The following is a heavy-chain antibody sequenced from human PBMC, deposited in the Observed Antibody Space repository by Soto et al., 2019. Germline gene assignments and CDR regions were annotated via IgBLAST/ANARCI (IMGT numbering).Heavy chain of an antibody. CDR3: ARDTKWDPRGVEAQQDDYFGY. CDR2: VDTGNGNT. CDR1: GYTFTNYA. J-gene: IGHJ4*02. D-gene: IGHD1-26*01. Sequence: ASVKVSCKASGYTFTNYAIHWVRQAPGQGLEWMGWVDTGNGNTKYSEKFQGRVTITRDTFANIAGMELSSLRSDDTAVYFCARDTKWDPRGVEAQQDDYFGYWGQGTLVTVSS. V-gene: IGHV1-3*04.